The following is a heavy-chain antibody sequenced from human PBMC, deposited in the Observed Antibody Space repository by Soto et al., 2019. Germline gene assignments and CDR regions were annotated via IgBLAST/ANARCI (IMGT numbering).Heavy chain of an antibody. D-gene: IGHD2-15*01. CDR2: IIGSGNST. Sequence: GGSLRLSCAASGFTFSSYTMTWVRQAPGKGLEWISVIIGSGNSTYYADSVKGRFTISRDNSKNTLYLQMNSLRAEDTAVYYCARELAYCSGGSCYMEGAFDIWGQGTMVTVSS. CDR3: ARELAYCSGGSCYMEGAFDI. V-gene: IGHV3-23*01. CDR1: GFTFSSYT. J-gene: IGHJ3*02.